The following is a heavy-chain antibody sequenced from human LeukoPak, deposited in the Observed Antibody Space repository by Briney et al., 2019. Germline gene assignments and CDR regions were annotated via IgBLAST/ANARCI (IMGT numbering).Heavy chain of an antibody. CDR2: INHSGSS. V-gene: IGHV4-34*01. J-gene: IGHJ6*03. D-gene: IGHD2-21*02. Sequence: SETLSLTCAVYGGSFRGFYWTWIRQSPGKGLEWIGEINHSGSSSYNPSLKSRIMISVDMSKNQFSLKVRSMTAADTAVYYCARSHCGGDCYSSRWQILYGYYYYYMDVWGTGTTVTVSS. CDR3: ARSHCGGDCYSSRWQILYGYYYYYMDV. CDR1: GGSFRGFY.